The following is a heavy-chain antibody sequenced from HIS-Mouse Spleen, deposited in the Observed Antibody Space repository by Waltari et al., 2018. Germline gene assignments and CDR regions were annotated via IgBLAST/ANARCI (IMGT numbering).Heavy chain of an antibody. Sequence: QVQLVQSGAEVKKPGSSVKVSCKASGGTFSSSASSWVRQAPGQGLEWRGGIIPIVGTANYAQKFQVRVTIAADESTSTAYMELSSLRSEDTAVYYCARDTVAGRRYFDYWGQGTLVTVSS. CDR2: IIPIVGTA. CDR1: GGTFSSSA. D-gene: IGHD6-19*01. J-gene: IGHJ4*02. CDR3: ARDTVAGRRYFDY. V-gene: IGHV1-69*01.